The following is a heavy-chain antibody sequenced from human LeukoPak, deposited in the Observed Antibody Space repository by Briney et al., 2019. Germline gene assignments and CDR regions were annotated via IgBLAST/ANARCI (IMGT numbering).Heavy chain of an antibody. CDR3: ARDLLGIALHAFDI. CDR2: INRRGHT. J-gene: IGHJ3*02. Sequence: GGSLRLSCAASGFTFDRFTIHWVRQTPGKGLEWVSLINRRGHTFYADSVKGRFTISRDNAKNSLYLQMNSLRAEDTAVYYCARDLLGIALHAFDIWGQGTMVTVSS. D-gene: IGHD3-16*01. CDR1: GFTFDRFT. V-gene: IGHV3-43*01.